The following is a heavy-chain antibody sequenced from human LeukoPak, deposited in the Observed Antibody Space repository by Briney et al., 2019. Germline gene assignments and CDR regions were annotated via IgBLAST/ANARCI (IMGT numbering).Heavy chain of an antibody. J-gene: IGHJ3*02. CDR2: ISSGGSTI. Sequence: GGSLRLSCAASGFTFSNYEMYWGRQAPGKGREWGSYISSGGSTINYADSVKGRFTISRDNVKNSLYLKMKSMRAEDKAAYYCARDRSGSGVVGTFDIWGQGSMVTVSS. D-gene: IGHD1-26*01. CDR3: ARDRSGSGVVGTFDI. V-gene: IGHV3-48*03. CDR1: GFTFSNYE.